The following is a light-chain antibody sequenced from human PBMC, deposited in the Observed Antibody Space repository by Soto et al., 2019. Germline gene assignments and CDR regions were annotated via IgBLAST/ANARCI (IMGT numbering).Light chain of an antibody. J-gene: IGKJ1*01. CDR3: QQYTGYWT. V-gene: IGKV1-5*03. CDR2: EAS. Sequence: DIQMTQSPSTLSASVGDRVTITCRASQSISDSLAWYQQKPGKAPKLLIYEASSLKSGAPSRFNGSRPGTEYTLTISSLQPDDFATYYCQQYTGYWTFGQGTKVEIK. CDR1: QSISDS.